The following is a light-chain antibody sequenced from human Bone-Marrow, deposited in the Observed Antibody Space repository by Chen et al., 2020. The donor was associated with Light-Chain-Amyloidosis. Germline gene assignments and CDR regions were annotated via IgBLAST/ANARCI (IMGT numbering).Light chain of an antibody. Sequence: SYELTQPPSVSVSPGQTARITCSGDDLPTKYAYWYQQKPDQAPVLLIHRDTERPSGLSERFSGASSGTKATLSISGVQAEDEADYHCQSADSSGTYEVIFGGGTKLTVL. CDR3: QSADSSGTYEVI. CDR1: DLPTKY. CDR2: RDT. V-gene: IGLV3-25*03. J-gene: IGLJ2*01.